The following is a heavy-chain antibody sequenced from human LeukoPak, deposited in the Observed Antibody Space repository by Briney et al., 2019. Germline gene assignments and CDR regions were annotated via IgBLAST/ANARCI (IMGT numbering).Heavy chain of an antibody. CDR1: GYTFTSYD. V-gene: IGHV1-8*01. Sequence: ASGKVSCKASGYTFTSYDINCVRQATGQRLEGRGGMNTNSGNTRSAQKFQGRVTMTRNTSISTAYMELSSLRSEDTAVYYCARGRSGGSCYNGYFDYWGQGTLVTVSS. CDR2: MNTNSGNT. J-gene: IGHJ4*02. D-gene: IGHD2-15*01. CDR3: ARGRSGGSCYNGYFDY.